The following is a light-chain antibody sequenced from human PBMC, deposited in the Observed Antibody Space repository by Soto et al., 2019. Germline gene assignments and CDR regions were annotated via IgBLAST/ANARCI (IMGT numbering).Light chain of an antibody. CDR1: SSDVGGYNY. CDR3: CSYAGGATYV. Sequence: QSALTQPPSASESPGQSVTISCTGTSSDVGGYNYVSWYQQHPGKAPKLMIFEVSERPSGVSNRFSGSKSGNAASLTISGLQAEDEADYYCCSYAGGATYVFGTGTKVTVL. V-gene: IGLV2-8*01. J-gene: IGLJ1*01. CDR2: EVS.